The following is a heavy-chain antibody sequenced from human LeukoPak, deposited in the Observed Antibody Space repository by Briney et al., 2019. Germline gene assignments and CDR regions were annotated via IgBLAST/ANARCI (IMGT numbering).Heavy chain of an antibody. J-gene: IGHJ3*02. V-gene: IGHV3-74*01. CDR1: GFTFSSYG. D-gene: IGHD6-6*01. CDR3: ARDIRYSNSSAYDAFDI. CDR2: INTDGSST. Sequence: PGGSLRLSCAASGFTFSSYGMHWVRQAPGKGLVWVSRINTDGSSTSYADSVKGRFTISRDNAKNTLYLQMNSLRAEDTAVYYCARDIRYSNSSAYDAFDIWGQGTMVTVSS.